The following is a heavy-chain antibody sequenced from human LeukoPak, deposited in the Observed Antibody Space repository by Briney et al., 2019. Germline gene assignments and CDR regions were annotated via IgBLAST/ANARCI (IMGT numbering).Heavy chain of an antibody. V-gene: IGHV3-48*04. CDR1: GFIFSIYS. Sequence: PGGSLRLSCAASGFIFSIYSMNWVRQAPGKGLEWVSYISSSSSTIYYADSVKGRFTISRDNAKNSLYLQMNSLRAEDTALYYCAREVPRALNAFDIWGQGTVVTVSS. CDR2: ISSSSSTI. D-gene: IGHD2-2*01. J-gene: IGHJ3*02. CDR3: AREVPRALNAFDI.